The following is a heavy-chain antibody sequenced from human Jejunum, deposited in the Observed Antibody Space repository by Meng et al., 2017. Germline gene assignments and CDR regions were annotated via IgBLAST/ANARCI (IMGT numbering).Heavy chain of an antibody. CDR2: IYYKGKS. Sequence: QLQLQESGPGLVKPSETLSLSCTVSGGSISSRSYYWVWIRQSPGKGLEWIGKIYYKGKSYYNPSLKSRVTMSVDTSRSQFSLNLNTVTAADTAVYYCARASYSYDSWFDPWGQGTLVTVSS. V-gene: IGHV4-39*01. D-gene: IGHD5-18*01. CDR3: ARASYSYDSWFDP. J-gene: IGHJ5*02. CDR1: GGSISSRSYY.